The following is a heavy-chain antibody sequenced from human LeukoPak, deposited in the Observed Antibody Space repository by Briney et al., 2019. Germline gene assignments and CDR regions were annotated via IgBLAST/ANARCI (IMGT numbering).Heavy chain of an antibody. V-gene: IGHV4-59*08. CDR2: IYYSGST. D-gene: IGHD3-3*01. J-gene: IGHJ4*02. Sequence: SETLSLTCTVSGGSISSYYWSWIRQPPGKGLEWIGYIYYSGSTNYNPSLKSRVTISVDTSKNQFSLKLSSVTAADTAVYYCARRESSFGDFWSGYRFDYWGQGTLVTVSS. CDR3: ARRESSFGDFWSGYRFDY. CDR1: GGSISSYY.